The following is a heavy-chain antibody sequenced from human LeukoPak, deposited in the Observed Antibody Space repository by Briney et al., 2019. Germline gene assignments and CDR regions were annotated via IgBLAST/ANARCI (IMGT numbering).Heavy chain of an antibody. Sequence: GGSLRLSCVASGFMFNKYGMSWVRQAPGKGLEWVSVISGGGGRTYYGDSVKGRFTISRDNSKNTVYLQMNSLRAEDTAVYYCAKDVRDIVVLIDTYMYWGQGALVTVSS. CDR1: GFMFNKYG. D-gene: IGHD2-21*01. CDR3: AKDVRDIVVLIDTYMY. CDR2: ISGGGGRT. J-gene: IGHJ4*02. V-gene: IGHV3-23*01.